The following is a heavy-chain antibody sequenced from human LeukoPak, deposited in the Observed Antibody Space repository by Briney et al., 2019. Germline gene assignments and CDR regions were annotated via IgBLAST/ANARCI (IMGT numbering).Heavy chain of an antibody. CDR2: ISNSGTTI. D-gene: IGHD6-19*01. J-gene: IGHJ4*02. Sequence: GGSLRLSCAASGFTFSNYEMNWVRQAPGKGLEGVSYISNSGTTIYYTDSVKGRFTISRDNAQNSLYLQMNSLRAEDTAVYYCARAVAGTPIDYWGQGTLVTVSS. CDR3: ARAVAGTPIDY. CDR1: GFTFSNYE. V-gene: IGHV3-48*03.